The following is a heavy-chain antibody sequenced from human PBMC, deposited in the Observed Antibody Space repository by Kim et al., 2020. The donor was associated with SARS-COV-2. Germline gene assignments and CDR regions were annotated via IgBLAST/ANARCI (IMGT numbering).Heavy chain of an antibody. CDR3: ARDRRWIQVYFDY. J-gene: IGHJ4*02. V-gene: IGHV3-30*04. D-gene: IGHD5-12*01. CDR2: ISYDGSNK. CDR1: GFTFSTYV. Sequence: GGSLRLSCAASGFTFSTYVMHWVRQAPGKGLEWVAIISYDGSNKYYADSVKGRFTISRDNLKNTLYLQMNSLRPEDTAVYYCARDRRWIQVYFDYWGQGTLVTVSS.